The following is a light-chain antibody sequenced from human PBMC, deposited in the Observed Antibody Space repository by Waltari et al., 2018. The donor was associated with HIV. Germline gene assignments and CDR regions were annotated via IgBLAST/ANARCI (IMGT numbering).Light chain of an antibody. CDR2: GAS. Sequence: EIVLTQSPGTLSLSPGERATISCRASQRVGSDYVAWYQQKPGQAPRLLIYGASSRATGIPDRFSGTGSGTDFTLTISRLEPEDFAVYYCQQYGSPPLFAFGPGTIVDGK. CDR3: QQYGSPPLFA. J-gene: IGKJ3*01. CDR1: QRVGSDY. V-gene: IGKV3-20*01.